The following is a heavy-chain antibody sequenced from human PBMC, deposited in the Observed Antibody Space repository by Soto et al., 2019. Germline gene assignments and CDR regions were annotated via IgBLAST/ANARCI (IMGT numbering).Heavy chain of an antibody. Sequence: ASRKVSFQASGYTFTSYYMHWLRQAPGQGLEWMGIINPSGGSTSYAQKFQGRVTMTRDTSTSTVYMELSSLRSEDTAVYYCARDNGAIFGVVTPYYYYGMDVWGQGTTVTVSS. D-gene: IGHD3-3*01. J-gene: IGHJ6*02. CDR1: GYTFTSYY. CDR2: INPSGGST. CDR3: ARDNGAIFGVVTPYYYYGMDV. V-gene: IGHV1-46*01.